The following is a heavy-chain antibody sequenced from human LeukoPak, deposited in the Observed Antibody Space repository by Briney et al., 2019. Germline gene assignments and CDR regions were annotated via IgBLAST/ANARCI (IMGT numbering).Heavy chain of an antibody. V-gene: IGHV3-74*01. CDR3: ARAGWSSTGWFFGY. J-gene: IGHJ4*02. CDR2: VNPQGSET. D-gene: IGHD6-19*01. CDR1: GFTFSSYW. Sequence: GGSLRLTCAASGFTFSSYWMHWVRQAPGKGLVWVSRVNPQGSETSYADSVRGRFTISRDNAKDALHLQMDNLRAEDTAVYYCARAGWSSTGWFFGYWGQGTLVTVSS.